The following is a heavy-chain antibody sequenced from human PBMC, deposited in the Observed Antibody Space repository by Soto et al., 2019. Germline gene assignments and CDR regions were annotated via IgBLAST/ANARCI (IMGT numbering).Heavy chain of an antibody. J-gene: IGHJ4*02. CDR3: ARAPGNERLDY. D-gene: IGHD1-1*01. Sequence: QVQLQESGPGLVKPSQTLSLTCPVSGAYVNTGGYYWGWVPQYPGKGLEWIGYTYHSGDTYYNPSLKRRLTISVDTSKNHFSLSLSSVTVADTAVYYCARAPGNERLDYWGQGTLVIVSS. CDR1: GAYVNTGGYY. CDR2: TYHSGDT. V-gene: IGHV4-31*03.